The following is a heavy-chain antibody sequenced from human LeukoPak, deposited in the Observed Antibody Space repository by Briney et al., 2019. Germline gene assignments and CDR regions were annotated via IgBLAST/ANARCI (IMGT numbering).Heavy chain of an antibody. CDR2: MNPNSGNT. CDR3: ARGSTIFGVVPNWFDP. Sequence: ASVKVSCKASGYTFTSYDINWVRQATGQGLEWMGWMNPNSGNTGYAQKFQGRVTITRNTSISTAYMELSSLRSEDTAVYYCARGSTIFGVVPNWFDPWGQGTLVTVSS. CDR1: GYTFTSYD. V-gene: IGHV1-8*03. J-gene: IGHJ5*02. D-gene: IGHD3-3*01.